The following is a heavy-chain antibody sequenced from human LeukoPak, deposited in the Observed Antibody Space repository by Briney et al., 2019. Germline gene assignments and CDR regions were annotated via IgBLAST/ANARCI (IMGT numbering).Heavy chain of an antibody. D-gene: IGHD1-1*01. Sequence: SETLSLTCAVYGGSFSGYYWSWIRQPPGKGLEWIGEINHSGSTNYNPSLKGRVTISVDTSKNQFSLKLSSVTAADTAVYYCARGRVSSSTWYSTYYYYFYMDVWGKGTTVTVSS. CDR2: INHSGST. CDR3: ARGRVSSSTWYSTYYYYFYMDV. J-gene: IGHJ6*03. V-gene: IGHV4-34*01. CDR1: GGSFSGYY.